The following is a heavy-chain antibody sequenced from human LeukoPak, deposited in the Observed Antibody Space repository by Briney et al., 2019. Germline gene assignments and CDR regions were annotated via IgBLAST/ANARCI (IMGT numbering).Heavy chain of an antibody. CDR2: ISSSGGST. D-gene: IGHD3-10*02. J-gene: IGHJ4*02. V-gene: IGHV3-23*01. CDR1: GFTFSSYA. Sequence: PGGSLRLSCAASGFTFSSYAMSWVRQAPGKGLEWVSSISSSGGSTYYADSVKGRFTISRDNSKNTVYLQMNSLRAEDTAVYYCAKDRALFGELSNFDYWGQGTLATVSS. CDR3: AKDRALFGELSNFDY.